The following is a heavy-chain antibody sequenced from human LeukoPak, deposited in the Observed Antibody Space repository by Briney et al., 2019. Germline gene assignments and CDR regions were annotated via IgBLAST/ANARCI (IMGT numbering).Heavy chain of an antibody. CDR3: ARFNWNYPLDY. CDR2: INPNSGGT. CDR1: GYTFTSYD. D-gene: IGHD1-7*01. Sequence: ASVKVSCKASGYTFTSYDINWVRQATGQGLEWMGWINPNSGGTNYAQKFQGRVTMTRDTSISTAYMELSRLRSDDTAVYYCARFNWNYPLDYWGQGTLVTVSS. V-gene: IGHV1-2*02. J-gene: IGHJ4*02.